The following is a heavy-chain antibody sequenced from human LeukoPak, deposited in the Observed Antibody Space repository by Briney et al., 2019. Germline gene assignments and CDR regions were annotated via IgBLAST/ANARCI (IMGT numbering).Heavy chain of an antibody. CDR1: GGSISSGGYS. J-gene: IGHJ4*02. V-gene: IGHV4-30-2*01. Sequence: SQTLSLTCAVSGGSISSGGYSWSWIRQRPEKGLEWIGYIYHSGSTYYNPSLKSRVTISVDRSKNQFSLKLSSVTAADTAVYYCARGLFKVIGPPQYFDYWGQGTLVTVSS. D-gene: IGHD3-10*01. CDR2: IYHSGST. CDR3: ARGLFKVIGPPQYFDY.